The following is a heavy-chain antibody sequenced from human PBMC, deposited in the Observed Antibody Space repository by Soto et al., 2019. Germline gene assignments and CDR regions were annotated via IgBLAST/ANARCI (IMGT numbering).Heavy chain of an antibody. J-gene: IGHJ4*02. CDR2: INHSGST. D-gene: IGHD4-17*01. CDR1: GGSFSGYY. CDR3: ARSRTTVTTCFDY. Sequence: SETLSLTCAVYGGSFSGYYWSWIRQPPGKGLEWIGEINHSGSTNYNPSLKSRVTISVDTSKNQFSLKLSSVTAADTAVYYCARSRTTVTTCFDYWGQGTLVTVSS. V-gene: IGHV4-34*01.